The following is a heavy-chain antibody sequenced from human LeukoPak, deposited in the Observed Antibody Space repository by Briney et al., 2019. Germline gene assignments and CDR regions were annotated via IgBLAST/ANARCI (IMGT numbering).Heavy chain of an antibody. J-gene: IGHJ4*02. Sequence: GGSLRLSCAASGFSFSSYAMNWVRQAPGKGLEWVSYISSTSNTIYYTESVKGRFTISRDNAKNSLYLQMNSLRAEDTAVYYCASRFDYWGQGTLVTVSS. V-gene: IGHV3-48*01. CDR3: ASRFDY. CDR1: GFSFSSYA. CDR2: ISSTSNTI.